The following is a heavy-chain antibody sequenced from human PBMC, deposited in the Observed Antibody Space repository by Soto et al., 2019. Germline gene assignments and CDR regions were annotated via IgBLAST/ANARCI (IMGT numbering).Heavy chain of an antibody. Sequence: SETLSLTFIVSGESISSSSYYWGWIRQPPGKGLEWIGSIYYSGRTYYNPSFKSRVTISIDTSKNQFSLKLSSVTATDTAVYYCARQRTTVVTQAYFDHWGQGALVTVSS. J-gene: IGHJ4*02. V-gene: IGHV4-39*01. D-gene: IGHD2-21*02. CDR1: GESISSSSYY. CDR2: IYYSGRT. CDR3: ARQRTTVVTQAYFDH.